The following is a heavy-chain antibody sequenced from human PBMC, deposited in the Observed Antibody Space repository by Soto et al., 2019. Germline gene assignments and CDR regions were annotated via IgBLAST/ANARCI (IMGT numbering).Heavy chain of an antibody. CDR1: GCSFSDYS. Sequence: KPGGSRRLSCTAAGCSFSDYSFNWVRQAQGKGREWGSSITHTGTNAYYGDSVKGRFTISKDSADNSLLPPMTSLRADATALYPCARARRNNWYSDYWGQGTMVTVSS. CDR2: ITHTGTNA. CDR3: ARARRNNWYSDY. V-gene: IGHV3-21*06. D-gene: IGHD1-1*01. J-gene: IGHJ4*02.